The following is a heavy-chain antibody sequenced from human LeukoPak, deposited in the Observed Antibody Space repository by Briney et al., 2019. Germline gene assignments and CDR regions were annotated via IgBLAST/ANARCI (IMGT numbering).Heavy chain of an antibody. J-gene: IGHJ4*02. CDR3: AKVQAVDTAMANFDY. D-gene: IGHD5-18*01. V-gene: IGHV3-23*01. CDR2: ISGSGGST. Sequence: GGSLRLSCTASGFTFSSYAMSWVRQAPGKGLEWVSAISGSGGSTYYADSVKGRFTISRDNSKNTLYLQMNSLRAEDTAVYYCAKVQAVDTAMANFDYWGQGTLVTVSS. CDR1: GFTFSSYA.